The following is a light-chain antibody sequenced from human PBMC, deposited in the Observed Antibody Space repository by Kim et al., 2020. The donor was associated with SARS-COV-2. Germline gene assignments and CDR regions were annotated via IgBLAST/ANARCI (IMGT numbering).Light chain of an antibody. CDR1: SLRSYY. V-gene: IGLV3-19*01. J-gene: IGLJ3*02. Sequence: SELTQDPAVSVALGQTVRITCQGDSLRSYYTSWYQQKPGQAPVLVIYGKNNRPSGIPDRFSGSSSGNTASLTITGAQAEDEADYYCNSRDSSGNHSWVFGGGTQLTVL. CDR3: NSRDSSGNHSWV. CDR2: GKN.